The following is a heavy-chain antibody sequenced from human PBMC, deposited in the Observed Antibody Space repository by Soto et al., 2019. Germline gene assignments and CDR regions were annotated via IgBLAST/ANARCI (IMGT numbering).Heavy chain of an antibody. CDR1: GHSISSGYY. Sequence: SETLSLTCAVSGHSISSGYYWGWIRQPPGKGLEWIGSIYHSGSTYYNPSLKSRVTISVDTSKNQFSLKLSSVTAADTAVYYCVRGASSSWYGAYYYYGMDVWGQGTTVTVSS. V-gene: IGHV4-38-2*01. CDR2: IYHSGST. CDR3: VRGASSSWYGAYYYYGMDV. D-gene: IGHD6-13*01. J-gene: IGHJ6*02.